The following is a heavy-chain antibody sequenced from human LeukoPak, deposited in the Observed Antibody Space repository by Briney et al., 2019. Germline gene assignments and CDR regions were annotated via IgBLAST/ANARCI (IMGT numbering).Heavy chain of an antibody. CDR2: ISAGGGGT. CDR1: GFTFSSYA. Sequence: GGSLRLSCAASGFTFSSYAMTWVRQAPGKGLEWVSSISAGGGGTYYADSVKGRFTISRDNSKNTVYLQMNSLRVEDTAVYYCAKDTVRGRAGGYWSRGTLVAVSS. J-gene: IGHJ4*02. V-gene: IGHV3-23*01. D-gene: IGHD3-10*02. CDR3: AKDTVRGRAGGY.